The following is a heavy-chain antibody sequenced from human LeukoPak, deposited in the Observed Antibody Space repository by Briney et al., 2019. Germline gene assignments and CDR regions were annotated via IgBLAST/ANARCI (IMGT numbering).Heavy chain of an antibody. D-gene: IGHD6-13*01. J-gene: IGHJ3*02. CDR1: GGSFSGYY. Sequence: PSGTLSLTCAVYGGSFSGYYWSWIRQPPGKGLEWIGEINHSGSTNYNPSLKSRVTISVDTSKNQFSLKLSSVTAADTAVYYCARSPGYSSSWLNAFDIWGQGTMVTVSS. CDR2: INHSGST. V-gene: IGHV4-34*01. CDR3: ARSPGYSSSWLNAFDI.